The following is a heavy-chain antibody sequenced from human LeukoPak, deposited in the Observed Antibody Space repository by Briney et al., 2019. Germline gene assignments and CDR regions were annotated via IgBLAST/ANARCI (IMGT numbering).Heavy chain of an antibody. V-gene: IGHV3-23*01. Sequence: GGSLRLSCAASGFTFSNYAMTWVRQAPGRGRGWVSTISGGGGTTHYADSVEGRFILSRDNSKNTLSWQMTSLRAEDTAAYYSARGHSSGWYYFDYWGQGTLVTVSS. CDR3: ARGHSSGWYYFDY. CDR1: GFTFSNYA. J-gene: IGHJ4*02. D-gene: IGHD6-19*01. CDR2: ISGGGGTT.